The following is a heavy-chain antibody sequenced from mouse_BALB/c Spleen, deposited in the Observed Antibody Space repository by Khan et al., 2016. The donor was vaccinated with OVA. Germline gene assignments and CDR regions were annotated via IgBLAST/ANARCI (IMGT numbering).Heavy chain of an antibody. D-gene: IGHD3-1*01. CDR2: IDPFNGGT. CDR3: ARGGLGLRAYAMDY. CDR1: GYSFTSYY. V-gene: IGHV1S135*01. Sequence: EVQLQQSGPELMKPGASVKISCKASGYSFTSYYIHWVKQSHGKSLEWIGYIDPFNGGTSYNQKFKGKATLTLDKSSSTAYLHLSSLTSEDSAVDFCARGGLGLRAYAMDYWGQGTSVTVSS. J-gene: IGHJ4*01.